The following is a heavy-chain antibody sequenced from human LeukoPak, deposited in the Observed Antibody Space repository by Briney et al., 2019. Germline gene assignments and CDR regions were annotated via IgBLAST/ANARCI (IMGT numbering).Heavy chain of an antibody. J-gene: IGHJ4*02. Sequence: GGSLRPSCAASGFTFSSYSMNWVRQAPGKGLEWVSYISSSSSTIYYADSVKGRFTISRDNAKNSLYLQMNSLRAEDTAVYYCARGRGPYSSSSVDYWGQGTLVTVSS. D-gene: IGHD6-6*01. V-gene: IGHV3-48*01. CDR2: ISSSSSTI. CDR3: ARGRGPYSSSSVDY. CDR1: GFTFSSYS.